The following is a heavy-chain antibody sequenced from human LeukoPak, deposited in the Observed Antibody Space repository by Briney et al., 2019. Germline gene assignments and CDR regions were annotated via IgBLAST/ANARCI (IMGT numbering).Heavy chain of an antibody. D-gene: IGHD3-9*01. V-gene: IGHV3-23*01. CDR3: ARPHYDILTGYMYYFDY. CDR2: ITGSGAST. J-gene: IGHJ4*02. Sequence: AGGSLRLSCAASGFTFSSYAMTWVRRAPGKGLEWVSHITGSGASTYYADSVKGRFTISRDNSNNSLYLQMNSLRADDTAVYYCARPHYDILTGYMYYFDYWGQGTLVTVSS. CDR1: GFTFSSYA.